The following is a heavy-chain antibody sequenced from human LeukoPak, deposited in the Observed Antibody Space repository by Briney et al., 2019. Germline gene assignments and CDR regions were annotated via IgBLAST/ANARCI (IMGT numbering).Heavy chain of an antibody. V-gene: IGHV1-18*01. CDR2: ISAYNGNT. Sequence: ASVKVSCKASGYTFTSYGISWVRQAPGQGLEWMGWISAYNGNTNYAQKLQGRVTMTTDTSTSTAYMELRSLRSDDTAVYYCASLSYYDFWSGYYTIDYWGQGTLVTVSS. CDR1: GYTFTSYG. CDR3: ASLSYYDFWSGYYTIDY. J-gene: IGHJ4*02. D-gene: IGHD3-3*01.